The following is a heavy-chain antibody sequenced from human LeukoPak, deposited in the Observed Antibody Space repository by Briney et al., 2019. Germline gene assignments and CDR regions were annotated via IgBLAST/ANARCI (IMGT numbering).Heavy chain of an antibody. Sequence: GGSLRLSCAASGFTFSDYYMSWIRQAPGKGLEWVSYISSSGNIIYSADSVKGRFTISRDNAKNSLYLQINSLRAEDTAVYYCAKVAYNWNDGGYFDYWGQGTLVTVSS. CDR3: AKVAYNWNDGGYFDY. CDR2: ISSSGNII. V-gene: IGHV3-11*01. J-gene: IGHJ4*02. D-gene: IGHD1-20*01. CDR1: GFTFSDYY.